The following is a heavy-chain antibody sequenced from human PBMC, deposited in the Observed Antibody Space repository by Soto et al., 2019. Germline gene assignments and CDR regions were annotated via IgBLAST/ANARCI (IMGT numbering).Heavy chain of an antibody. J-gene: IGHJ4*02. CDR1: GGSFSGYY. CDR3: ATFPRGGYNYYFDY. D-gene: IGHD5-12*01. V-gene: IGHV4-34*01. CDR2: INHSGST. Sequence: SETLSLTCAVYGGSFSGYYWSWIRQPPGKGLEWIGEINHSGSTNYNPSLKSRVTISVDTSKNQFSLKLSSVTAADTAVYYCATFPRGGYNYYFDYWGQGTLVTVSS.